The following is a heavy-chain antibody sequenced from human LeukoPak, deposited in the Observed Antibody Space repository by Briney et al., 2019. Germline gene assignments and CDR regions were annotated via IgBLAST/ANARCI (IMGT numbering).Heavy chain of an antibody. J-gene: IGHJ6*02. V-gene: IGHV3-21*01. CDR1: RFTFSSYS. CDR2: ISSSSSYI. CDR3: ARDGYDILTGPIGMDV. Sequence: PGGSLRLSCAASRFTFSSYSMNWVRQAPGKGLEWVSSISSSSSYIYYADSVKGRFTISRDNAKNSLYLQMNSLRAEDTAVYYCARDGYDILTGPIGMDVWGQGTTVTVSS. D-gene: IGHD3-9*01.